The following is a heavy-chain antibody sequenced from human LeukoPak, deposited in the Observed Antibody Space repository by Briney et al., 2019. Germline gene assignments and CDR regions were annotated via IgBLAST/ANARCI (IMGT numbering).Heavy chain of an antibody. D-gene: IGHD5-24*01. Sequence: SETPSLTCTVSDGSISNYYWSWIRQPPGKGLEWIGYVHYTGNTNYNPSLKSRLTISVDTSKNQFSLKLSSVTAADTAVYYCARESRREGYRFDYWGQGTLVTVSS. CDR2: VHYTGNT. V-gene: IGHV4-59*01. CDR1: DGSISNYY. J-gene: IGHJ4*02. CDR3: ARESRREGYRFDY.